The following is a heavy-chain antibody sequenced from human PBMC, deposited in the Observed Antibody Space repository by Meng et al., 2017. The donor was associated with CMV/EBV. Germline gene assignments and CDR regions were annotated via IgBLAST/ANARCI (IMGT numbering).Heavy chain of an antibody. V-gene: IGHV2-5*02. CDR1: GFSLSTSGVG. Sequence: SGPTLVKPTQTLTLTCTFSGFSLSTSGVGVGWIRQPPGKALEWLALIYWDDDKRYSPSLKSRLTITKDTSKNQVVLTMTNMDPVDTATYYCARIQRVVILNWFDPWGQGTLVTVSS. D-gene: IGHD3-3*01. J-gene: IGHJ5*02. CDR3: ARIQRVVILNWFDP. CDR2: IYWDDDK.